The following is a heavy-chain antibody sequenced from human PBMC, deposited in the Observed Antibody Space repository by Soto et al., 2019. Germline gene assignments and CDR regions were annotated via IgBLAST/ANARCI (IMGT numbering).Heavy chain of an antibody. V-gene: IGHV5-51*01. J-gene: IGHJ6*02. D-gene: IGHD4-17*01. CDR1: GYSFTSYW. CDR2: IYPGDSDT. CDR3: ARHGTTVTTLDYYDGMDV. Sequence: RGESLKISRKGSGYSFTSYWIGWVRQMPGKGLEWMGIIYPGDSDTRYSPSFQGQVTISADKSISTAYLQWSSLRASDTAMYYCARHGTTVTTLDYYDGMDVWGQGTTVTVSS.